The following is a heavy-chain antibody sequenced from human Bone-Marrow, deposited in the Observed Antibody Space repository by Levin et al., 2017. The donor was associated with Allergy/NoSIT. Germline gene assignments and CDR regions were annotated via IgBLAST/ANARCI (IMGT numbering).Heavy chain of an antibody. Sequence: ETLSLTCAASGFTFSSFSMNWVRQAPGKGLEWVSSISSSSGYIYYGDSVKGRFTISRDNARNSLFLQMTSLRADDTAVYYCVRDVTEGGVVSAVISQASFDFWGQGTLVTVSP. CDR2: ISSSSGYI. J-gene: IGHJ4*02. CDR1: GFTFSSFS. CDR3: VRDVTEGGVVSAVISQASFDF. D-gene: IGHD2-21*02. V-gene: IGHV3-21*01.